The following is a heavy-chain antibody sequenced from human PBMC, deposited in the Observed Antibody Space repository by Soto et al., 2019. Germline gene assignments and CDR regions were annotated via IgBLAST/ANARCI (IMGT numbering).Heavy chain of an antibody. J-gene: IGHJ3*02. CDR3: ARSLSSGVEMPFDI. V-gene: IGHV1-18*01. CDR1: GYTFTSYG. CDR2: ISAYNGNT. D-gene: IGHD3-10*01. Sequence: ASVQVSCKASGYTFTSYGISWVRQAPGQGLEWMGWISAYNGNTNYAQKLQGRVTMTTDTSTSTAYMELRSLRSDDTAVYYCARSLSSGVEMPFDIWGQGTMVTVSS.